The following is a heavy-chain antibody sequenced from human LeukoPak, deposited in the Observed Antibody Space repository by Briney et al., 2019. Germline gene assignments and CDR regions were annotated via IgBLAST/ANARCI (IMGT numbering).Heavy chain of an antibody. V-gene: IGHV3-23*01. CDR3: AKDRWARGFSYNYAFDY. D-gene: IGHD5-18*01. CDR2: ITSTGDST. J-gene: IGHJ4*02. CDR1: GFTFENFA. Sequence: GGSLRLSCAGSGFTFENFAISWVRQAPGKGLEWVSTITSTGDSTYYADSVKGRFTISRDNSKNTLSLQMNSLRAGDTALYYCAKDRWARGFSYNYAFDYWGQGTLVTVSS.